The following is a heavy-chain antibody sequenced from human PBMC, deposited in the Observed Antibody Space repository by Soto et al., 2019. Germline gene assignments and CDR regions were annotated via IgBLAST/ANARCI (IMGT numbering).Heavy chain of an antibody. V-gene: IGHV3-30*18. D-gene: IGHD2-15*01. J-gene: IGHJ6*02. CDR3: AKDRGAGYCSGGSCYYYYYGMDV. CDR2: ISYDGSNK. Sequence: GGSLRLSCAASGFTFSSYGMHWVRQAPGKGLEWVAVISYDGSNKYYADSVKGRFTISRDNSKNTLYLQMNSLRAEDTAVYYCAKDRGAGYCSGGSCYYYYYGMDVWSQGTTVTVSS. CDR1: GFTFSSYG.